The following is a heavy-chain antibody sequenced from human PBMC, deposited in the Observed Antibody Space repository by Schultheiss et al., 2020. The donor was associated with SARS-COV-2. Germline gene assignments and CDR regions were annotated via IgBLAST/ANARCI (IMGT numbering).Heavy chain of an antibody. V-gene: IGHV4-59*12. CDR2: IYYSGST. CDR1: GGSISSYY. D-gene: IGHD6-19*01. Sequence: SETLSLTCTVSGGSISSYYWSWIRQPPGKGLEWIGYIYYSGSTNYNPSLKSRVTISVDTSKNQFSLKLSSVTAADTAVYYCARDTLSSGWYGGVDYWGQGTLVTVSS. J-gene: IGHJ4*02. CDR3: ARDTLSSGWYGGVDY.